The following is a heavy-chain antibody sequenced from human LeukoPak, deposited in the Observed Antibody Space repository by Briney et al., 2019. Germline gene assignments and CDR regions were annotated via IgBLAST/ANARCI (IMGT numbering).Heavy chain of an antibody. CDR3: ARDRNDFWSGSHLGPHGYFDL. Sequence: PGRSLRLSCAASGFTFSSYGMHWVRQAPGKGLEWVAVIWYGGSNKYYADSVKGRFTISRDNSKNTLYLQMNSLRAEDTAVYYCARDRNDFWSGSHLGPHGYFDLWGRGTLVTVSS. CDR1: GFTFSSYG. V-gene: IGHV3-33*08. CDR2: IWYGGSNK. J-gene: IGHJ2*01. D-gene: IGHD3-3*01.